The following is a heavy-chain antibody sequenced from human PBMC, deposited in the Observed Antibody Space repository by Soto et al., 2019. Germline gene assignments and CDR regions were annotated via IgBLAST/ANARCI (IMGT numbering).Heavy chain of an antibody. CDR3: AHRTTTVTWWFDP. Sequence: QIALKESGATLVKPTQTPTLTCTFSGFSLTTSGVGVGWISQPPGKALEWLALIYWDDDKRYCQSLKSRLTITKDTSKNQGVLTMTNMDPADTTTYFCAHRTTTVTWWFDPWGQGTLVTVSS. D-gene: IGHD4-17*01. J-gene: IGHJ5*02. CDR1: GFSLTTSGVG. V-gene: IGHV2-5*02. CDR2: IYWDDDK.